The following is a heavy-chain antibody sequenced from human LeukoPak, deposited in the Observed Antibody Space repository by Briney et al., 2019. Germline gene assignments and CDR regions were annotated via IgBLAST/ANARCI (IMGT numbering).Heavy chain of an antibody. CDR2: ISYDGSNK. D-gene: IGHD2-2*01. J-gene: IGHJ4*02. CDR3: ARDGLPVALDK. CDR1: GFTFSSYG. V-gene: IGHV3-30*03. Sequence: GGSLRLSCAASGFTFSSYGMHWVRQAPGKGLEWVAVISYDGSNKYYADSVKGRFTISRDKVKNLLYLQMNSLRGDDTAVYYCARDGLPVALDKWGQGTLVTVSS.